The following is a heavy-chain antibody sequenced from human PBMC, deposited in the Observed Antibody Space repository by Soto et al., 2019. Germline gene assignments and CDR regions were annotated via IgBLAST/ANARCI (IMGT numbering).Heavy chain of an antibody. J-gene: IGHJ4*02. Sequence: GGSLRLSCSASGFTFSSYAMHWVRQAPGKGLEYVSAISSNGGSTYYADSVKGRFTISRDNSKNTLYLQMSSLRAEDTAVYYCVKELFNLLWFELDYWGQGTLVTVSS. CDR2: ISSNGGST. CDR3: VKELFNLLWFELDY. CDR1: GFTFSSYA. D-gene: IGHD3-10*01. V-gene: IGHV3-64D*08.